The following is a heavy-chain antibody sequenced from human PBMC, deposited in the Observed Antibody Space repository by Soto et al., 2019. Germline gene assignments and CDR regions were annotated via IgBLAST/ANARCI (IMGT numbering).Heavy chain of an antibody. J-gene: IGHJ4*02. Sequence: EVQLLESGGGLVQPGGSLRLSCAASGFTFSSYAMNWVRQAPGKGLEWVSVISGSGDSTYYADSVKGRFTISRDNSKNTLYLQMTSLRAEDTAVYYFARRSSGSYFDYWGQGTLVTFSS. D-gene: IGHD6-19*01. CDR1: GFTFSSYA. CDR2: ISGSGDST. V-gene: IGHV3-23*01. CDR3: ARRSSGSYFDY.